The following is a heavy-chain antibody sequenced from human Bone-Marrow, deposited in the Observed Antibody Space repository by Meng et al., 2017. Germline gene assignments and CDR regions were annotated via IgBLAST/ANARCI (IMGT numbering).Heavy chain of an antibody. D-gene: IGHD2-15*01. CDR3: ARGEYCSGGSCYPAGY. V-gene: IGHV7-4-1*02. CDR2: INTNTANP. Sequence: ASVKVSCKASGYTFTSYAMNWVRQAPGQGPEWMGWINTNTANPTYAQDFSGRFVFFLDTSVSTAYLQISSLKAKDAAVYYCARGEYCSGGSCYPAGYWGQGTLVTVSS. J-gene: IGHJ4*02. CDR1: GYTFTSYA.